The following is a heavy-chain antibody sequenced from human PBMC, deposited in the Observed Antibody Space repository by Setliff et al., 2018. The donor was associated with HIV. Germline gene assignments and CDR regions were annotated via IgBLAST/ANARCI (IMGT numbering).Heavy chain of an antibody. CDR2: FYETGYT. CDR1: GDFFSSDYY. D-gene: IGHD3-3*01. Sequence: VTLSLTCTVSGDFFSSDYYWGWIRQSPGKGLEWIGSFYETGYTYYNPSLKSRVIISLDTSRSHLSLSLTSVTPADTAVYYCARRQWGTSAYYEFFQQWGQGSLVTVSS. V-gene: IGHV4-38-2*02. J-gene: IGHJ1*01. CDR3: ARRQWGTSAYYEFFQQ.